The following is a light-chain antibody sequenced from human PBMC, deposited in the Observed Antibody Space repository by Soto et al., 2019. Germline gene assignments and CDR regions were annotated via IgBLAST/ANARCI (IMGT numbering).Light chain of an antibody. V-gene: IGKV1-5*01. Sequence: DIQVTQSPSTLSASVGDRVIIACRASQTADKSVAWYQQKPGKAPNVLIYDASRLESGVPSRFSGSGSGTLFTLTISNLQPDDFATYYCQQYNDYPYTFGQGTKVEI. J-gene: IGKJ2*01. CDR2: DAS. CDR3: QQYNDYPYT. CDR1: QTADKS.